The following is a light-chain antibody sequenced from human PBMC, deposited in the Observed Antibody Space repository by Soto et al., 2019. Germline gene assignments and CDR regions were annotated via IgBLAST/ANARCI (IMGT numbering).Light chain of an antibody. Sequence: DIVLTQSPGTLSLSPGERATLSCRASQSVSSSYLAWYQQKPGQAPRLLIYGASSRATGIPDRFSGSGSGTDFSRTISRLEPEDFALYYCQQYGSSPWTFGQGTKVEIK. CDR2: GAS. CDR3: QQYGSSPWT. J-gene: IGKJ1*01. CDR1: QSVSSSY. V-gene: IGKV3-20*01.